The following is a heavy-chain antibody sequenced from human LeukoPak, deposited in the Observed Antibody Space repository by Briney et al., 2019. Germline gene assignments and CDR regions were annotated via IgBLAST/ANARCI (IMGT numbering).Heavy chain of an antibody. D-gene: IGHD6-13*01. V-gene: IGHV4-59*01. CDR3: ARVYYSNSYDYWYFDL. CDR2: SYYNGNT. CDR1: GGSFSGYY. Sequence: PSETLSLTCAVYGGSFSGYYWSWIRQPPGKGLEWIGFSYYNGNTNYNPSLKSRVTISVDTSKNQFSLKLTSVTAADTAVYYCARVYYSNSYDYWYFDLWGRGTLVAVSS. J-gene: IGHJ2*01.